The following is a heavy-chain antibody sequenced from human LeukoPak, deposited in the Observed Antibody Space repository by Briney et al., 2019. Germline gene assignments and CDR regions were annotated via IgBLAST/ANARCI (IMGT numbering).Heavy chain of an antibody. V-gene: IGHV3-33*01. CDR2: IWYDGSNK. CDR1: GFTFSSYG. Sequence: GRSLRLSCAASGFTFSSYGMHWVRQAPGKGLEWVAVIWYDGSNKYYADSMKGRFIISRDNSKNTLYLQMNSLRAEDTAVYYCARGRVAGSDAFDIWGQGTMVTVSS. D-gene: IGHD6-19*01. CDR3: ARGRVAGSDAFDI. J-gene: IGHJ3*02.